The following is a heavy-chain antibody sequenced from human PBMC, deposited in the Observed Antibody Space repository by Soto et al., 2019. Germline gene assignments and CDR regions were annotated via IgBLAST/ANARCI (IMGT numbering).Heavy chain of an antibody. Sequence: TSETLSLTCTVSGGSISSHYWTWIRQPPGKGLEWIGYIYYSGSTNYNPPLKSRVTISVDTSKNQFSLKLTSVTAADTAVYYCARHTPAISISDHWGQGILVTVSS. CDR3: ARHTPAISISDH. D-gene: IGHD2-15*01. CDR1: GGSISSHY. CDR2: IYYSGST. J-gene: IGHJ4*02. V-gene: IGHV4-59*11.